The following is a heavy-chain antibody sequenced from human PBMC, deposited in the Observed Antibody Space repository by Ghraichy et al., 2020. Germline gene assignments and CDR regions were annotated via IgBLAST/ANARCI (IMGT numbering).Heavy chain of an antibody. D-gene: IGHD3-10*01. V-gene: IGHV3-33*01. Sequence: GGSLRLSCAASGLTFSSYGMHWVRQAPGKGLEWVAVIWNDSSIQNYTDSVKGRFTISRDNSKNMLFLQMNSLRAEDTAVYYCASFGHYGSGSYDPLVDYWGQGTLVTVSS. CDR2: IWNDSSIQ. J-gene: IGHJ4*02. CDR3: ASFGHYGSGSYDPLVDY. CDR1: GLTFSSYG.